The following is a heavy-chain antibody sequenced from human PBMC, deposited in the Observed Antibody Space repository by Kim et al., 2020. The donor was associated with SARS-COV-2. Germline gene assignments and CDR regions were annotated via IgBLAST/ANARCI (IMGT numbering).Heavy chain of an antibody. J-gene: IGHJ4*02. CDR1: GFTFSSYS. Sequence: GGSLRLSCAASGFTFSSYSMNWVRQAPGKGLEWVSSISSSSSYIYYADSVKGRFTISRDNAKNSLYLQMNSLRAEDTAVYYCARRSGGGIRFLEWAYYFDYWGQGTLVTVSS. CDR2: ISSSSSYI. D-gene: IGHD3-3*01. V-gene: IGHV3-21*01. CDR3: ARRSGGGIRFLEWAYYFDY.